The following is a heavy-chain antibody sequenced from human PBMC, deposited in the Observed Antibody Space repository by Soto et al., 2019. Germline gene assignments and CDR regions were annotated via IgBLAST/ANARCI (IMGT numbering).Heavy chain of an antibody. CDR3: AKVGQLNFDWLLPQTYYFDY. CDR1: GFTFSSYG. J-gene: IGHJ4*02. CDR2: ISYDGSNK. V-gene: IGHV3-30*18. Sequence: GGSLRLSCAASGFTFSSYGMHWVRQAPGKGLEWVAVISYDGSNKYYADSVKGRFTISRDNSKNTLYLQMNSLRAEDTAVYYCAKVGQLNFDWLLPQTYYFDYWGQGTLVTVSS. D-gene: IGHD3-9*01.